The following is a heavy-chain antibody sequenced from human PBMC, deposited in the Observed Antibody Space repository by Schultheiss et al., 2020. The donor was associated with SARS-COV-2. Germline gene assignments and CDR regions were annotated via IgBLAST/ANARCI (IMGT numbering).Heavy chain of an antibody. Sequence: GGSLRLSCSVSGFTFSNYAMHWVRQAPGKGLEYVSGITDDGGRTHYGDSVKGRFTISRDNSKNTLYLQMSSLRAEDTAVYHCVKDRSGSYAFDYWGQGTLVTVSS. CDR2: ITDDGGRT. CDR3: VKDRSGSYAFDY. CDR1: GFTFSNYA. J-gene: IGHJ4*02. D-gene: IGHD1-26*01. V-gene: IGHV3-64D*06.